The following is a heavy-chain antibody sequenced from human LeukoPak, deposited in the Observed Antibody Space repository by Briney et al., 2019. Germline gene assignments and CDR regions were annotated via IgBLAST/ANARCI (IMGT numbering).Heavy chain of an antibody. Sequence: GGSLRLSCAASGFTFSSYAMSWVRQAPGEGLEWVSAISGSGGSTYYADSVKGRFTISRDNSKNTLYLQMNSLRAEDTAVYYCAKSESRRTMIVVVITPFDYWGQGTLVTVSS. V-gene: IGHV3-23*01. CDR3: AKSESRRTMIVVVITPFDY. D-gene: IGHD3-22*01. CDR2: ISGSGGST. CDR1: GFTFSSYA. J-gene: IGHJ4*02.